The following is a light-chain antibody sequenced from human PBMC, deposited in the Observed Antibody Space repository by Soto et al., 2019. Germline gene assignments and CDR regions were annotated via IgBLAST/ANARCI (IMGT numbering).Light chain of an antibody. Sequence: EIVLTQSPGTLSLSPGERATLSCRASQSVSSYLAWYQQNPGQAPRLLIYDASNRATGIPARFSGSGSGTDFTLTISSLEPEDFAVYYCQQRSNWPPQITFGQGTRLEIK. CDR3: QQRSNWPPQIT. V-gene: IGKV3-11*01. CDR1: QSVSSY. CDR2: DAS. J-gene: IGKJ5*01.